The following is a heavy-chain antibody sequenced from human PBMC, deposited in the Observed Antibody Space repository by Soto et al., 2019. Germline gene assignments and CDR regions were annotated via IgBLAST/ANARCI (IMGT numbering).Heavy chain of an antibody. J-gene: IGHJ4*02. CDR2: ISYTGST. CDR1: GGSISNYH. D-gene: IGHD3-3*01. CDR3: ARVAPDDYCSGYDDY. Sequence: QEQLQESGPRLVKPSETLSLTCSVSGGSISNYHWSWIRQPPGKGLEWIGYISYTGSTNYSPSLKSRVTMVLAPSKKQFSTTLSFLTAAATAVYYGARVAPDDYCSGYDDYWGQGTQVTVSS. V-gene: IGHV4-59*01.